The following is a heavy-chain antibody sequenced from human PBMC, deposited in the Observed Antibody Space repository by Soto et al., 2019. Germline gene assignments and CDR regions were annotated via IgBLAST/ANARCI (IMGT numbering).Heavy chain of an antibody. Sequence: EVQLVESGGGLVKPGGSLRLSCAASGFTFSSYSMNWVRQAPGKGLAWVSSISISSSYIYYADSVKGRFTISRDNAKNSMYLQMNSLSAEYTAVYYCARDGSYYDILTGMDAFDIWGQGTMVTVSS. D-gene: IGHD3-9*01. CDR2: ISISSSYI. CDR1: GFTFSSYS. CDR3: ARDGSYYDILTGMDAFDI. J-gene: IGHJ3*02. V-gene: IGHV3-21*01.